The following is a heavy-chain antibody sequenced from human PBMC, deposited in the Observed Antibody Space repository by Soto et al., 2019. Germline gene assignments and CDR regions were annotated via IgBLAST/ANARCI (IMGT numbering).Heavy chain of an antibody. Sequence: ASVKVSCKASGGTFSSYSISWVRQAPGQGLECMGGIIPIFGTANYAQKFQGRVTITADESTSTAYMELSSLRSEDTAVYYCARVWSAARPRLERRPVLPELINWGQGTLVTVSS. V-gene: IGHV1-69*13. CDR3: ARVWSAARPRLERRPVLPELIN. CDR2: IIPIFGTA. CDR1: GGTFSSYS. D-gene: IGHD6-6*01. J-gene: IGHJ4*02.